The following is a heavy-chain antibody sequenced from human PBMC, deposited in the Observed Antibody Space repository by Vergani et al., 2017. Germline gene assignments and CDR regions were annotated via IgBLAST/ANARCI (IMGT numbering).Heavy chain of an antibody. Sequence: EVQLVQSGAEVKKPGESLKISCKGSGYSFTSYWIGWVRQMPGKGLEWMGIIYPGDSDTRYSPSFQGQVTISADKSISTAYLQWSSLKASDTAMYYYAGQRDRRRTVEAFDIWGQGTMVTVSS. D-gene: IGHD4-23*01. CDR1: GYSFTSYW. CDR2: IYPGDSDT. J-gene: IGHJ3*02. CDR3: AGQRDRRRTVEAFDI. V-gene: IGHV5-51*01.